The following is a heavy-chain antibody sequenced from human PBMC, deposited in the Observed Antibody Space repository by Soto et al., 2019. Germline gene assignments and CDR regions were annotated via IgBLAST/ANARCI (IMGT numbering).Heavy chain of an antibody. CDR1: GFAVRSTY. Sequence: EVQLVESGGGLVQPGGSLRLSCAASGFAVRSTYMTWVRQAPGKGLEWVSIVYTGGTIYYAKSVEGRFTISRDDSKNTLYLQMNSLRAEDTAVYYCASHPDGFGELLYRTTDYNMDVWGKGTTVAVSS. D-gene: IGHD3-10*01. V-gene: IGHV3-53*04. J-gene: IGHJ6*03. CDR2: VYTGGTI. CDR3: ASHPDGFGELLYRTTDYNMDV.